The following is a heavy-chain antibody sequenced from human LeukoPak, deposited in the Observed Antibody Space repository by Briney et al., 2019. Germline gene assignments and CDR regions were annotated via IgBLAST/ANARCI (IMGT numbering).Heavy chain of an antibody. V-gene: IGHV3-23*01. Sequence: GGSLRLSCAASGFTFSSYGMSWVRQAPGKGLEWVSAISGSGGSTYYADSVKGRFTISRDNSKNTLYLQMNSLRAEDTAVYHCAKGALDIVVVPAAMIFGLDYFDYWGQGTLVTVSS. D-gene: IGHD2-2*03. CDR1: GFTFSSYG. CDR2: ISGSGGST. CDR3: AKGALDIVVVPAAMIFGLDYFDY. J-gene: IGHJ4*02.